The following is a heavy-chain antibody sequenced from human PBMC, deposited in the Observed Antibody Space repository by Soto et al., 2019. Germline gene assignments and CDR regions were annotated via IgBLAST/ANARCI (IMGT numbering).Heavy chain of an antibody. J-gene: IGHJ1*01. V-gene: IGHV4-38-2*01. CDR1: GYSVTNGYF. CDR2: IYHRGRN. Sequence: SGTLSLTCHVSGYSVTNGYFWAWIRQSPVKGFEWIRTIYHRGRNYYYLSLKSPLPMSVATPLNHYSLNFSSVTAAGTAMSYCATRVVAYTGFDSWGQGTLVTVSP. CDR3: ATRVVAYTGFDS. D-gene: IGHD2-21*01.